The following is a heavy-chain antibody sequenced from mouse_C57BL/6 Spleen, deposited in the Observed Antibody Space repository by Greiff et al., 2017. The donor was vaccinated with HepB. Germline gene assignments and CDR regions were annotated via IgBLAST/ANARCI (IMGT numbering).Heavy chain of an antibody. CDR2: IYPRSGNT. V-gene: IGHV1-81*01. CDR1: GYTFTSYG. Sequence: QVQLQQSGAELARPGASVKLSCKASGYTFTSYGISWVKQRTGQGLEWIGEIYPRSGNTYYNEKFKGKATLTADKSSSTAYMEIRSLTSEDSAVYFCARSGYYGSSAYAMDYWGQGTSVTVSS. CDR3: ARSGYYGSSAYAMDY. J-gene: IGHJ4*01. D-gene: IGHD1-1*01.